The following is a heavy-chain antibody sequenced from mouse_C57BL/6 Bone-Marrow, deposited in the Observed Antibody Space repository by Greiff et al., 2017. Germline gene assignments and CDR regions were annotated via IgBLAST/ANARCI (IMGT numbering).Heavy chain of an antibody. CDR1: GYTFTDYY. D-gene: IGHD2-3*01. J-gene: IGHJ3*01. CDR2: INPNNGGT. V-gene: IGHV1-26*01. Sequence: EVQLQQSGPELVKPGASVKISCKASGYTFTDYYMNWVKQSHGQSLEWIGDINPNNGGTSYNQKFKGKATLTVDKSSGTAYMQRRSLTSEDSAVYYCGRNRYDGYYDSFADWGQGTLVTVSA. CDR3: GRNRYDGYYDSFAD.